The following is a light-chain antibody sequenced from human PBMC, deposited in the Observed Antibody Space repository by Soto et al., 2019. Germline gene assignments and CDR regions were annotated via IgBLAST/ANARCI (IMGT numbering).Light chain of an antibody. CDR3: QQYGNSPFT. CDR1: QSVNSNY. V-gene: IGKV3-20*01. CDR2: GAS. J-gene: IGKJ3*01. Sequence: EIVLTQSPGTLSLSPGERATLSCRATQSVNSNYLAWYQQKPGQAPRLLIYGASSRATGIPDRFSGSGSGTDFTLIISSREPEDFAVYYCQQYGNSPFTSGPGTKVDIK.